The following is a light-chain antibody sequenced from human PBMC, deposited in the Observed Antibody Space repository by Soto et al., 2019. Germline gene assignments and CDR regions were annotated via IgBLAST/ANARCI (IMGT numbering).Light chain of an antibody. CDR3: QRYGISLT. V-gene: IGKV3-20*01. J-gene: IGKJ4*01. Sequence: EIVLTQSPGTLSLSPGERATLSCRASQSVSSSYLAWYQQKPGQAPRLLIYGATSRATGIQDRFRSSGAGTDFTLAISKLDPEEFAVDYCQRYGISLTVDGGTKVEFK. CDR2: GAT. CDR1: QSVSSSY.